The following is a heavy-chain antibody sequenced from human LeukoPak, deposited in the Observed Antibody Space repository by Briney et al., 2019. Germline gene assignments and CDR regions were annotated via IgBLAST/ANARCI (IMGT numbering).Heavy chain of an antibody. CDR1: GGSTSSSSYY. Sequence: PSETLSLTCTVSGGSTSSSSYYWGWIRQPPGKGLEWIGSIYYSGSTYYNPSLKSRVTISVDTSKNQFSLKLSSVTAADTAVYYCARHNKQQLVLGGAFDIWGQGTMVTVSS. V-gene: IGHV4-39*01. CDR2: IYYSGST. D-gene: IGHD6-13*01. CDR3: ARHNKQQLVLGGAFDI. J-gene: IGHJ3*02.